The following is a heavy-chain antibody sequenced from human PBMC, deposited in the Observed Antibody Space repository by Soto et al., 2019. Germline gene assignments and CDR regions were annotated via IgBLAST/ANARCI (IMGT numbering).Heavy chain of an antibody. CDR3: ARVRGLTTVTLSYFDY. CDR1: GYTFTNYY. J-gene: IGHJ4*02. V-gene: IGHV1-46*01. CDR2: INPSDGAT. Sequence: QVQLVQSGAVVKKPGASVNVSCKASGYTFTNYYMHWVRQAPGQGLEWMGIINPSDGATSYAHKFQGRVTMSRDTSTSTVYLDLSSLRSEDTAVCYCARVRGLTTVTLSYFDYLGQGTLVTVSS. D-gene: IGHD1-1*01.